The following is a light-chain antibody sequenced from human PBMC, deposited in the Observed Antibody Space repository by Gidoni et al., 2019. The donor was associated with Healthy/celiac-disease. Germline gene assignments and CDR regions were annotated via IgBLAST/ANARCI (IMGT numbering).Light chain of an antibody. Sequence: EIVLTQSPATLPLSPGERATLSCRASQSVSSYLAWYQQKPGQAPRLLIYDASNRATGIPARFSGSGSGTDFTLNISSLEPEDFAVYYCQQRTNWPWTFXQXTKVEIK. J-gene: IGKJ1*01. CDR1: QSVSSY. V-gene: IGKV3-11*01. CDR3: QQRTNWPWT. CDR2: DAS.